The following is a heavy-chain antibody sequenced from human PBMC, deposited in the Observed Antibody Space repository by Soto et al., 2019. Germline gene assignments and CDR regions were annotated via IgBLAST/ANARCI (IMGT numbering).Heavy chain of an antibody. V-gene: IGHV5-51*01. CDR1: GYSFTTYW. D-gene: IGHD3-10*01. CDR3: ARCVLYGAFHI. CDR2: IYPSDSDA. Sequence: PGESLKISCKGSGYSFTTYWIGWVRQMPGKGLEWLGIIYPSDSDARYSPSFQGQVTISVDKSISTAYLQWSSLEASDTAMYYCARCVLYGAFHIWGQGTMVTVSS. J-gene: IGHJ3*02.